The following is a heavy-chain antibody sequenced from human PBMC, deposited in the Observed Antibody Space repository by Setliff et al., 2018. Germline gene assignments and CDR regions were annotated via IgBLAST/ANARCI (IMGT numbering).Heavy chain of an antibody. CDR3: TWGPGGYFDF. D-gene: IGHD3-22*01. V-gene: IGHV1-2*02. Sequence: ASVKVSCKASGYTFTDYYMQWVRQAPGQGLEWMGNINTYSGATNYAHKFQGRVTMTTDASITTAYMELNSLTSDDTAVYFCTWGPGGYFDFWGQGTLVTV. CDR1: GYTFTDYY. CDR2: INTYSGAT. J-gene: IGHJ4*02.